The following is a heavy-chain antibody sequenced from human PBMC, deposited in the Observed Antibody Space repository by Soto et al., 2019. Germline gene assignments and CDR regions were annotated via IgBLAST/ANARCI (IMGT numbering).Heavy chain of an antibody. Sequence: PSETLSLTCTVSGGSISSGDYYWSWIRQPPGKGLEWIGYIYYSGSTYYNPSLKSRVTISVDTSKNQFSLKLSSVTAADTAVYYCAREVARYFEGRSHFDYWGQGTLVTVSS. V-gene: IGHV4-30-4*01. CDR3: AREVARYFEGRSHFDY. J-gene: IGHJ4*02. CDR2: IYYSGST. D-gene: IGHD3-9*01. CDR1: GGSISSGDYY.